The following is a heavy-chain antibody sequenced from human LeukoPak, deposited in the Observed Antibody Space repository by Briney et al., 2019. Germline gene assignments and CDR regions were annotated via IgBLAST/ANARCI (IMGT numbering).Heavy chain of an antibody. J-gene: IGHJ4*02. Sequence: SETLSLTCRVSGGSISGGSYYWSWIRQPAGKRLEWIGRIYTTGSTDYNPSLKSRVTISLDTSKNQFSLKLTSVTAADTAVYYCARDNRLTGFSDYWGQGTLVTVSS. V-gene: IGHV4-61*02. CDR1: GGSISGGSYY. CDR3: ARDNRLTGFSDY. D-gene: IGHD7-27*01. CDR2: IYTTGST.